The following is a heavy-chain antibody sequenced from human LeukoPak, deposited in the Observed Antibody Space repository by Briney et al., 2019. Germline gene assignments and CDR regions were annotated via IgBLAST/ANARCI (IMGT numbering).Heavy chain of an antibody. CDR3: ARFYNYELDF. J-gene: IGHJ4*02. CDR1: GFTFSSYA. Sequence: PGGSLRLSCAASGFTFSSYAMSWVRQAPGKGLEWIGYISASGSTNHNPSLKSRVSISVDTSKNQCSLKLRSVTAADTAVYYCARFYNYELDFWGQGTLVTVSS. V-gene: IGHV4-59*01. D-gene: IGHD3-22*01. CDR2: ISASGST.